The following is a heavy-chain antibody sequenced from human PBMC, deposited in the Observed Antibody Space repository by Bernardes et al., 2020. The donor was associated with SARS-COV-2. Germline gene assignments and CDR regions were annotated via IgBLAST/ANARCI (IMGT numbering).Heavy chain of an antibody. J-gene: IGHJ4*02. CDR1: GFTFSSYE. Sequence: GGSLRLSCAASGFTFSSYEMNWVRQAPGKGLEWVSYISRSGSTIYYADSVKGRFTISRDNAKNSLFLQMNSLRVEDTAVYYCARDRSEEQPCDYWGQGTLVTVSS. V-gene: IGHV3-48*03. CDR2: ISRSGSTI. D-gene: IGHD1-1*01. CDR3: ARDRSEEQPCDY.